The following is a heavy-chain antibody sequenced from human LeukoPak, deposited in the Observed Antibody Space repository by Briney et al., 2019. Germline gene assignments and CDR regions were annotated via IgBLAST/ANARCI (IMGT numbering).Heavy chain of an antibody. CDR2: IWYDGSNK. D-gene: IGHD3-22*01. V-gene: IGHV3-33*06. J-gene: IGHJ4*02. Sequence: GGSLRLSCAASGFTFSSYGMHWVRQAPGKGLEWVAVIWYDGSNKYYADSAKGRFTISRDNSKNTLYLQMNSLRAEDTAVYYCAKGGRLNYYDSSGLDYWGQGTLVTVSS. CDR3: AKGGRLNYYDSSGLDY. CDR1: GFTFSSYG.